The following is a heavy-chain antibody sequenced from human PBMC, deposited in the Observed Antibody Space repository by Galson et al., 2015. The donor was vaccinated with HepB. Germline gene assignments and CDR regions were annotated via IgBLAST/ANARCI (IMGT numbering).Heavy chain of an antibody. CDR2: ISSSSSYI. Sequence: SLRLSCAASTFIFSTYSMNWVRQAPGKGLEWVSSISSSSSYIYYADSVKGRFTISRDNAKNSLYLQMNSLRAEDTAVYYCARLGYGDYFDYWGQGTLVTVSS. J-gene: IGHJ4*02. V-gene: IGHV3-21*01. CDR3: ARLGYGDYFDY. CDR1: TFIFSTYS. D-gene: IGHD4-17*01.